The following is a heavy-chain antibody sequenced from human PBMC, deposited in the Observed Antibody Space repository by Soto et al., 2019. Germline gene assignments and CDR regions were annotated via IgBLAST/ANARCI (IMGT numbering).Heavy chain of an antibody. CDR3: VRVLYSSSSGGMDV. CDR1: GVSFNGYY. Sequence: PSGTLSLTCAVYGVSFNGYYWSWIRQTPGKGLEWIGEINHSGSTNYNPSLKRRVTISIDTSKNQFSLKLSSVTAADTAVYYCVRVLYSSSSGGMDVWGQGTTVT. CDR2: INHSGST. D-gene: IGHD6-6*01. J-gene: IGHJ6*02. V-gene: IGHV4-34*01.